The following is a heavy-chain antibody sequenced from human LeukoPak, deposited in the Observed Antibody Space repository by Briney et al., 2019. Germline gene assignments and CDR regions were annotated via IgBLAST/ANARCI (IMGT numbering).Heavy chain of an antibody. D-gene: IGHD1-14*01. CDR2: IYGYT. J-gene: IGHJ4*02. Sequence: SETLSLTCTVSGGSISTTTYYWGWIRQPPGKGLEWIGSIYGYTYYNPSLKSRVTISVDTSKTQFSQMLSSVTAADTAVYYCARTRRDFDSWGQGILVTVSS. V-gene: IGHV4-39*01. CDR1: GGSISTTTYY. CDR3: ARTRRDFDS.